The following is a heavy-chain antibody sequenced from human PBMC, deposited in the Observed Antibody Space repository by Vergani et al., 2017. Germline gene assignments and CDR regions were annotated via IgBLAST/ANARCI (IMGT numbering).Heavy chain of an antibody. J-gene: IGHJ5*02. Sequence: QVQLQESGPGLVKPSQTLSLTCTVSGGSISSADYYWSWIRQPPGKGLEWIGYIYYSGSTYYNPSLKSRITISLDTSKNQFSLKLSSVTAADTAVYYCARREAAAGGYNWFDPWGQGTLVTVSS. V-gene: IGHV4-30-4*08. CDR1: GGSISSADYY. D-gene: IGHD6-13*01. CDR2: IYYSGST. CDR3: ARREAAAGGYNWFDP.